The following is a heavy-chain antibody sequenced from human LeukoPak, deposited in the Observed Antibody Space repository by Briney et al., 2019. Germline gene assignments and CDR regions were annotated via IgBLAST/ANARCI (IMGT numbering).Heavy chain of an antibody. CDR3: ARNSGYAGGLWRFDY. Sequence: SETLSLTCTVSGGSISSYYWSWIRQPPGKGLEWIGYIYYSGSTNYNPSLKSRVTISVDTSKNQFSLKLSSVTAADTAVYYCARNSGYAGGLWRFDYWGQGALVTVSS. D-gene: IGHD5-12*01. V-gene: IGHV4-59*01. J-gene: IGHJ4*02. CDR1: GGSISSYY. CDR2: IYYSGST.